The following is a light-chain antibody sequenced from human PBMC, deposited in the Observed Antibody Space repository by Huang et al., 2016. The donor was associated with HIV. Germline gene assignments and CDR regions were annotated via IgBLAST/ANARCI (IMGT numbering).Light chain of an antibody. V-gene: IGKV4-1*01. CDR1: QTVLYSLNKKNY. CDR2: WAT. J-gene: IGKJ1*01. CDR3: LQYYSVPQT. Sequence: DIVMTQSPDSLAVSPGERATINCKSSQTVLYSLNKKNYLAWFQQKPGRPPKLLIYWATTRESGVPDRFSGSGSGTDFTLTINNLPAGDVAVYFCLQYYSVPQTFGHGTKVEIK.